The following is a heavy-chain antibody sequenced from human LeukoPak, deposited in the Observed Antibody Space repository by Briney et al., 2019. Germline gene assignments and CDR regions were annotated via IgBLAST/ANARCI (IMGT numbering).Heavy chain of an antibody. J-gene: IGHJ3*02. CDR3: AREMYCSGGSCYGDAFDI. V-gene: IGHV3-23*01. CDR1: GFTFSSYA. D-gene: IGHD2-15*01. CDR2: ISSSGVST. Sequence: GGSLRLSCAASGFTFSSYAMSWVRQAPGKGLEWVSAISSSGVSTYYADSVKGRFSISRDKSKNTLYLQMNSLRAEDTALYYCAREMYCSGGSCYGDAFDIWGQGTMVTVSS.